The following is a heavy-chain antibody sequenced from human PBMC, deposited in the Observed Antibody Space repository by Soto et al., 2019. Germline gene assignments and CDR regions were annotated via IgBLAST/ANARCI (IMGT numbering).Heavy chain of an antibody. D-gene: IGHD1-20*01. CDR2: IYYSGST. Sequence: SETLSLTCTVSGGSISSYYWSWIRQPPGKGLEWIGYIYYSGSTNYNPSLKSRVTISVDTSKNQFSLKLSSVTAADTAVYYCAGQGYNWNDRSFDYWGQGTLVTVSS. J-gene: IGHJ4*02. CDR1: GGSISSYY. CDR3: AGQGYNWNDRSFDY. V-gene: IGHV4-59*01.